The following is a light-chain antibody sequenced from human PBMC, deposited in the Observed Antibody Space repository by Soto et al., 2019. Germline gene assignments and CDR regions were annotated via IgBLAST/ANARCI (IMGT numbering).Light chain of an antibody. CDR1: QGINNY. Sequence: DIQMTQSPSSLSASVGDRVTITCQASQGINNYLIWYQQKPGKAPKLLIYDASSLQTGVPSRFSGAASGTHFTFTIRRLQPEDVAIYYCQQCNILPPTFGQGTSLEI. J-gene: IGKJ2*01. V-gene: IGKV1-33*01. CDR2: DAS. CDR3: QQCNILPPT.